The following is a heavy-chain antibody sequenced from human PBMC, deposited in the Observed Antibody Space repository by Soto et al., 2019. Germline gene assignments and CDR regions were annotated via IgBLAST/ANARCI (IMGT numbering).Heavy chain of an antibody. CDR3: ARSNDRGQLGGNSYYTLDV. D-gene: IGHD2-2*02. J-gene: IGHJ6*02. CDR1: GDTFDTFA. V-gene: IGHV1-69*12. Sequence: QVQLVQSGAEVIKPGSSVKVSCKASGDTFDTFAISWVRQAPGQGLEWMGGIIPLFRTPRYGQKFQGRVTIPADDSTATAYMELGSLSSEHTAVYYCARSNDRGQLGGNSYYTLDVWGQGTTVTVSS. CDR2: IIPLFRTP.